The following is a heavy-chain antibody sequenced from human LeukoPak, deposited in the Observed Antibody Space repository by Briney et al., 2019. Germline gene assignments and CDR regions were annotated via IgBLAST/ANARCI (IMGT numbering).Heavy chain of an antibody. V-gene: IGHV3-74*03. D-gene: IGHD3-16*02. CDR1: GFTFSSYV. CDR3: VRGYTIGPGGY. Sequence: PGGSLRLSCAASGFTFSSYVMYWVRQAPGKGLVCVSRINSDGSSTTYADSVKGRFTISRDNAKNTLHPQMNSLRVEDTAVYYCVRGYTIGPGGYWGQGTLVTVSS. CDR2: INSDGSST. J-gene: IGHJ4*02.